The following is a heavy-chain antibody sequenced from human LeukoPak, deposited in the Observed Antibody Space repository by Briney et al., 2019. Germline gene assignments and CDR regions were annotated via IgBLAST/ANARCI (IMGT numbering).Heavy chain of an antibody. CDR3: AGAHCGGDCYSGRAFDI. V-gene: IGHV3-30*03. Sequence: GGSLRLSCAASGFTFSSYGMHWVRQAPGKGLEWVAVISYDGSNKYYADSVKGRFTISRDNSKNTLYLQMNSLRAEDTAVYYCAGAHCGGDCYSGRAFDIWGQGTMVTVSS. CDR2: ISYDGSNK. J-gene: IGHJ3*02. CDR1: GFTFSSYG. D-gene: IGHD2-21*02.